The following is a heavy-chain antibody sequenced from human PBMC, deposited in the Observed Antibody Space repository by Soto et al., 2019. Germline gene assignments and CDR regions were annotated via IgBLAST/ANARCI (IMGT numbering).Heavy chain of an antibody. CDR1: GFSFGFFG. V-gene: IGHV3-30*03. D-gene: IGHD1-26*01. CDR3: ARGNLSFDFDS. J-gene: IGHJ4*02. CDR2: ISGDGINT. Sequence: VGSRRLSCAASGFSFGFFGMHWVRQAPGKGLEWVAFISGDGINTQYADSVRGRFTLSRDYSRKTMYLQMDSLRDEDTALYYCARGNLSFDFDSWGLGTLVTVSS.